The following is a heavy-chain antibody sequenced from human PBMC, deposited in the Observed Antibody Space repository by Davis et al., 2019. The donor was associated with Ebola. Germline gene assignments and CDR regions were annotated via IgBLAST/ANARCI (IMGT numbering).Heavy chain of an antibody. V-gene: IGHV4-39*07. CDR2: INYSGST. D-gene: IGHD6-13*01. Sequence: PSETLSLTCTVSGCSISSSSYYWGWIRQPPGKGLEWIGSINYSGSTYYNPSLKSRVTMSVDTSKNQFSLNLSSVTAADTAVYYCARAPIAGAGTRWGTRWFDPWGQGTLVSVSS. CDR1: GCSISSSSYY. CDR3: ARAPIAGAGTRWGTRWFDP. J-gene: IGHJ5*02.